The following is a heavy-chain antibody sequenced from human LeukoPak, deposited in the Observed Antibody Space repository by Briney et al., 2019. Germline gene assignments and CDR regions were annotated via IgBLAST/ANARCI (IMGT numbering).Heavy chain of an antibody. Sequence: SETLSLTCTVSGGSISSGGYYWSWIRQPPGKGLEWIGYIYHSGSTYYNPSHKSRVTISVDRSKNQFSLKLSSVTAADTAVYYCARQYKDTISDYWGQGTLVTVSS. J-gene: IGHJ4*02. V-gene: IGHV4-30-2*01. D-gene: IGHD2-15*01. CDR3: ARQYKDTISDY. CDR1: GGSISSGGYY. CDR2: IYHSGST.